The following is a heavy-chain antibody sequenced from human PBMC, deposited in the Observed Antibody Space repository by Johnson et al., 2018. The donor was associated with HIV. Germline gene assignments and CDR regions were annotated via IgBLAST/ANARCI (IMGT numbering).Heavy chain of an antibody. Sequence: VQLVESGGGLVQPGGSLRLSCASSGFTFDAYTMHWVRQVPGKGLEWVSLITWHGGSVYYAETVKGRFTISRDNANNSLNLQMNSLRAEDTAVYYCARGYSYEWRGELDAFDIWGQGTMVTVSS. V-gene: IGHV3-43*01. CDR2: ITWHGGSV. CDR1: GFTFDAYT. D-gene: IGHD5-18*01. CDR3: ARGYSYEWRGELDAFDI. J-gene: IGHJ3*02.